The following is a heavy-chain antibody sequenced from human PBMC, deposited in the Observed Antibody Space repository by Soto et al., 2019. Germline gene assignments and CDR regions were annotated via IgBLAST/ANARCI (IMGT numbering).Heavy chain of an antibody. J-gene: IGHJ5*02. CDR3: ARDGGGYGGYENWFDP. CDR2: IWYDGTNI. Sequence: QVQLVESGGGVVQPGRSLRLSCVASGFTFSHFGMHWVRQAPGKGLEWVAVIWYDGTNIHYTDSVKGRFSISRDNSENTLYLQMNSLRAEDTAVYYCARDGGGYGGYENWFDPWGQGTPVTVSS. D-gene: IGHD5-12*01. CDR1: GFTFSHFG. V-gene: IGHV3-33*01.